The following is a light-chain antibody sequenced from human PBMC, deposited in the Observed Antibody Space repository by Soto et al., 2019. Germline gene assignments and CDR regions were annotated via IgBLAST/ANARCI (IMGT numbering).Light chain of an antibody. J-gene: IGLJ1*01. V-gene: IGLV2-14*01. Sequence: QSVLTQPASVSGSPGQSITISCTGTSSDVGGYNYVSWYQQHPGKAPKLMIYEVSNRPSGVSNRFSGSQSGNTASLTISGLQAEDEADYYCSSYTSSRHYVLGTGTKLTVL. CDR2: EVS. CDR3: SSYTSSRHYV. CDR1: SSDVGGYNY.